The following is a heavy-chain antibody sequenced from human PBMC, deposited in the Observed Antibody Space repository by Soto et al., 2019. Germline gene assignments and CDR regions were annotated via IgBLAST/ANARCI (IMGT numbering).Heavy chain of an antibody. J-gene: IGHJ6*03. CDR1: GGSISSSSYY. CDR2: IYYSGST. CDR3: ARLVNGVRFPYYYYLDV. V-gene: IGHV4-39*01. Sequence: SETLSLTCTVSGGSISSSSYYWGWIRQPPGKGLEWIGSIYYSGSTYYNPSLKSRVTISVDTSKNQFSLKLSSVTAADTAVYYCARLVNGVRFPYYYYLDVWGKGTTVTVSS. D-gene: IGHD3-3*01.